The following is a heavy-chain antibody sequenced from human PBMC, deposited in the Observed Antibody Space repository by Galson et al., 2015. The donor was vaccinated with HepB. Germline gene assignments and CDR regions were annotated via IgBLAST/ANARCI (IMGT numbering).Heavy chain of an antibody. CDR1: GYTFTSYA. Sequence: SVKVSCKASGYTFTSYAMNWVRQAPGQGLEWLGWINTNTGNPTYAQGFTGRFVFSLDTSVSTAYLQISSLKAEDTAVYYCASTPLGASEPIDYWGQGTLVTVSS. D-gene: IGHD1-26*01. CDR2: INTNTGNP. J-gene: IGHJ4*02. CDR3: ASTPLGASEPIDY. V-gene: IGHV7-4-1*02.